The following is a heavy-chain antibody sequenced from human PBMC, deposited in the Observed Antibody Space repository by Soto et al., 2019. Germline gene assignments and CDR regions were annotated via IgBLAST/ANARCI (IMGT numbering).Heavy chain of an antibody. CDR3: ARERYCSGGSCYLGYYGMDV. V-gene: IGHV3-33*01. CDR1: GFTFSSYG. CDR2: IWYDGSNK. D-gene: IGHD2-15*01. J-gene: IGHJ6*02. Sequence: QVQLVESGGGVVQPGRSLRLSCAASGFTFSSYGMHWVRQAPGKGLEWVAVIWYDGSNKYYADSVKGRFTISRDNSKNTLYLQTNSLRAEDTAVYYCARERYCSGGSCYLGYYGMDVWGQGTTVTVSS.